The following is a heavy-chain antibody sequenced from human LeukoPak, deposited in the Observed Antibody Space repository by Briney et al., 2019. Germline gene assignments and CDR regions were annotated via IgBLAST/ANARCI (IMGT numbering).Heavy chain of an antibody. CDR3: ARHAVTTKTPTGNWFAP. D-gene: IGHD1-1*01. CDR2: IYSSGST. J-gene: IGHJ5*02. V-gene: IGHV4-39*01. CDR1: GGSISSGGYY. Sequence: SQTLSLTCTVSGGSISSGGYYWGWIRQSPGKGLEWIASIYSSGSTYSNPSLKSRVTLFVDTSKNQFSLKLGSVTAAETAVFYCARHAVTTKTPTGNWFAPGGQGPLVTASS.